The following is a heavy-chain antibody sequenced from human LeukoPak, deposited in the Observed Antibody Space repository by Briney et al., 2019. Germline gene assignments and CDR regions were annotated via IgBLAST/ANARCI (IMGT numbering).Heavy chain of an antibody. D-gene: IGHD6-19*01. Sequence: SETLSLTCAVYGGSFSGYYWSWIRQPPGKGLEWIGEINHSGSTNYNPSLKSRVTISVDTSKNQFSLKLSSVTAADTAVYYCARDSSVRSSGWSPPAGMDVWGQGTTVTVSS. CDR2: INHSGST. V-gene: IGHV4-34*01. J-gene: IGHJ6*02. CDR1: GGSFSGYY. CDR3: ARDSSVRSSGWSPPAGMDV.